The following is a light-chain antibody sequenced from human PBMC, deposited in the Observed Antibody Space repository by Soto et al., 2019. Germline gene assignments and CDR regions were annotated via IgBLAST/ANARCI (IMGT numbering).Light chain of an antibody. Sequence: ILMTQSPATLSVSPGERATLSCRASQSLRTDLAWYQQKSGQPPRLLIYGASTRATGIPARFSGSGSGKEFTLTISSLQSEDFAVYYCQQYNNWPPWTFGQGTKVDIK. J-gene: IGKJ1*01. V-gene: IGKV3-15*01. CDR1: QSLRTD. CDR2: GAS. CDR3: QQYNNWPPWT.